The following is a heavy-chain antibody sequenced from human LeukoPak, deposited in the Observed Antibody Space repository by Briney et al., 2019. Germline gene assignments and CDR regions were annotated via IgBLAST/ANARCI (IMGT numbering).Heavy chain of an antibody. V-gene: IGHV3-30*02. CDR1: GFTFSSYS. CDR2: IRYDGSNK. J-gene: IGHJ6*03. CDR3: AKVYTYYYDSSGPANTNMDV. Sequence: GGSLRLSCAASGFTFSSYSMNWVRQAPGKGLEWVAFIRYDGSNKYYADSVKGRFTISRDNSKNTLYLQMNSLRAEDTAVYYCAKVYTYYYDSSGPANTNMDVWGKGTTVTISS. D-gene: IGHD3-22*01.